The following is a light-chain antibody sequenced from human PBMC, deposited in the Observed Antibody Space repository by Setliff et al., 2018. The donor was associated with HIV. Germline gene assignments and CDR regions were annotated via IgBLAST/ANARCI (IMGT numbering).Light chain of an antibody. CDR2: EVT. CDR3: GSYAGSKSYV. J-gene: IGLJ1*01. Sequence: QSALAQPRSVSGSPGQSVTISCTGTSSDVGGYNYVSWYQQHPGKAPKLMIYEVTKRPSGVPDRFSGSKSGNTASLTVSGLQAEDEADYYCGSYAGSKSYVFGTGTKVTVL. CDR1: SSDVGGYNY. V-gene: IGLV2-11*01.